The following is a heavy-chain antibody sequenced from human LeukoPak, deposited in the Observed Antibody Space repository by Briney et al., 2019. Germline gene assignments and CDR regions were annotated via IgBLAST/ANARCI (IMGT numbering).Heavy chain of an antibody. CDR1: GFTFSSYW. D-gene: IGHD1-26*01. V-gene: IGHV3-7*01. CDR2: IKQDGSEK. CDR3: ATYSGAHHKTFDY. J-gene: IGHJ4*02. Sequence: GGSLRLSCAASGFTFSSYWMSWVRQAPGKGLEWVANIKQDGSEKYYLDSVEGRFTISRDNAKSSLYLQLNSLRVDDTAVYYCATYSGAHHKTFDYWGRGALVTVSS.